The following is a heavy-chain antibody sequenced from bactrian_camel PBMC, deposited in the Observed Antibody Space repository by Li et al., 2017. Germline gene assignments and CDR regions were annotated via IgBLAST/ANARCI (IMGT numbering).Heavy chain of an antibody. CDR2: VYPGGGT. J-gene: IGHJ7*01. Sequence: HVQLVESGGGSVQAGGSLRLTCARSRVTYWTRMGWFRQGPGKEREGVAVVYPGGGTDYADSVEGRFTISQDNSLNTMYLQMNSLKPEDTAMYYCARWDSAAMYPWGKGTQVTVS. CDR1: RVTYWTR. V-gene: IGHV3S55*01. D-gene: IGHD1*01.